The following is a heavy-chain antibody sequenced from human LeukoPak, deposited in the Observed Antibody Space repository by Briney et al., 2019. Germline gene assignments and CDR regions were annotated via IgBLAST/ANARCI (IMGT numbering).Heavy chain of an antibody. D-gene: IGHD5-12*01. CDR3: AKVLGGLVATSAGLDY. J-gene: IGHJ4*02. CDR1: GFTFDNYA. CDR2: ISGDGGST. V-gene: IGHV3-43*02. Sequence: GGSLRLSCAASGFTFDNYAIHWVRQAPGKGLEWVSLISGDGGSTYYADSMKGRFTISRDNSKNSVYLQMNSLRTEYTAVYYCAKVLGGLVATSAGLDYWGEGTLVTVSS.